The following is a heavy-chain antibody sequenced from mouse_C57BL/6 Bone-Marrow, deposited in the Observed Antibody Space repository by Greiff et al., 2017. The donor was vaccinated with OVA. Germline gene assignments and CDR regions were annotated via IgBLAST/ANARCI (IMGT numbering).Heavy chain of an antibody. CDR3: AREGWYPVAN. CDR2: ISDGGSYT. V-gene: IGHV5-4*01. Sequence: EVKLVESGGGLVKPGGSLKLSCAASGFTFSSYAMSWVRQTPEKRLEWVATISDGGSYTNYPDNVKGRFTISRDNAKNNLYRQLSHLKSEDTAMYYCAREGWYPVANWGQGTLVTVSA. CDR1: GFTFSSYA. J-gene: IGHJ3*01. D-gene: IGHD1-1*02.